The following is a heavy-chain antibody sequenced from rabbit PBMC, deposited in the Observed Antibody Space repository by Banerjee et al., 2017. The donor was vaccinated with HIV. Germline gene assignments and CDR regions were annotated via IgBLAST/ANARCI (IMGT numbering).Heavy chain of an antibody. CDR1: GLDFSSGYD. V-gene: IGHV1S45*01. J-gene: IGHJ4*01. D-gene: IGHD6-1*01. CDR3: ARGEYTHGVGGNGYDYYFTL. Sequence: QEQLVESGGGLVKPGASLTLTCKASGLDFSSGYDMCWVRQAPGKGLEWIACIDVGSSGSTYYASWAKGRFTISKTSSTTVTLQMTSLTAADTATYFCARGEYTHGVGGNGYDYYFTLWGPGTLVTVS. CDR2: IDVGSSGST.